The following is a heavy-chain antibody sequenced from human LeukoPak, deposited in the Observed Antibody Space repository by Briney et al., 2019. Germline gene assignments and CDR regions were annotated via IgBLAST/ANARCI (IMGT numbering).Heavy chain of an antibody. Sequence: GASVKVSCKASGYTFTGYYMHWVRQAPGQGLEWMGRINPNSGGTNYAQKFQGRVTMTRDTSISTAYMELSRLRSDDTAVYYCARELLWGDHGFDIWGQGTMVTVSS. CDR2: INPNSGGT. CDR1: GYTFTGYY. V-gene: IGHV1-2*06. D-gene: IGHD7-27*01. CDR3: ARELLWGDHGFDI. J-gene: IGHJ3*02.